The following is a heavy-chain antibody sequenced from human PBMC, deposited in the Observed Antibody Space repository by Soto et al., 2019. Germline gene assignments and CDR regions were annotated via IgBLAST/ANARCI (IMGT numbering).Heavy chain of an antibody. D-gene: IGHD6-19*01. V-gene: IGHV3-30*18. CDR3: AKEIAVAGDFDY. Sequence: GGSLSLSCVASGFTFNNYGIHWVRQAPGKGLEWVTVISSDGNTKYYADSVKGRFTISRDNSKNTLYLQMDSLRPEDTAVYYCAKEIAVAGDFDYWGHGTLVTVSS. J-gene: IGHJ4*01. CDR2: ISSDGNTK. CDR1: GFTFNNYG.